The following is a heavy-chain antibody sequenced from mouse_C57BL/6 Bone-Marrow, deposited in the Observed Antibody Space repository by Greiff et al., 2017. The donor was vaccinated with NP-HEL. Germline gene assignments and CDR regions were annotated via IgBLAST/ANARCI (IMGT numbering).Heavy chain of an antibody. D-gene: IGHD2-2*01. CDR2: IDPETGGT. J-gene: IGHJ4*01. CDR3: TRLGYGYDPYYAMDY. V-gene: IGHV1-15*01. CDR1: VYTFPASS. Sequence: QVQLQQSGAELVRPGASVPLSFTASVYTFPASSLHFVQPTPFHCLEWIGAIDPETGGTAYNQKFKGKAILTADKSSSTAYMELRSLTSEDSAVYYCTRLGYGYDPYYAMDYWGQGTSVTVSS.